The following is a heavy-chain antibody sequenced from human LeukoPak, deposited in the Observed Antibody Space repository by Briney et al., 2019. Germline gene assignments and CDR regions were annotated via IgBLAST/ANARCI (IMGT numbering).Heavy chain of an antibody. J-gene: IGHJ4*02. D-gene: IGHD6-19*01. Sequence: PGGSLRLSCAASGFTFSTYGMHWVRQAPGKGLEGVAGIWEDGSNIYYADSVKGRFIISRDNSKNTLYLQMNSLRAEDTAAYYCARAGYNSGWYEYWGQGTLVTVSS. CDR3: ARAGYNSGWYEY. CDR1: GFTFSTYG. CDR2: IWEDGSNI. V-gene: IGHV3-33*01.